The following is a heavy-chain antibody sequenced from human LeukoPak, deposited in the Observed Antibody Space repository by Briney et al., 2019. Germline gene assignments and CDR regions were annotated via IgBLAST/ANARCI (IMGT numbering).Heavy chain of an antibody. V-gene: IGHV1-2*02. CDR1: GYTFTGYY. CDR3: ARDRRLLWFGEVDAFDI. CDR2: INPNSGGT. Sequence: GASVKVSCKASGYTFTGYYMHWVRQAPGQGLEWMGWINPNSGGTNYAQKFQGRVTMTRDTSISTAYMELSRLRSDDTAVYYCARDRRLLWFGEVDAFDIWGQGAMVTVSS. J-gene: IGHJ3*02. D-gene: IGHD3-10*01.